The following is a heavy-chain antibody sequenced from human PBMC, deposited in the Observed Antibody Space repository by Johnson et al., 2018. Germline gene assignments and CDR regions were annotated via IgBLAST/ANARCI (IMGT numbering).Heavy chain of an antibody. J-gene: IGHJ6*03. V-gene: IGHV3-49*05. Sequence: VQLVQSGGGLVKPGRSLRLSCTASGFTFGDYAMSWFRQAPGKGLEWVGVIRSKADGGTTEYAASVKGRLTISRDDSKSIVYLQMNSLKTEATAVYYCTRERLRRLFGVVGYYMDVWGKGTTVTVSS. CDR2: IRSKADGGTT. D-gene: IGHD3-3*01. CDR3: TRERLRRLFGVVGYYMDV. CDR1: GFTFGDYA.